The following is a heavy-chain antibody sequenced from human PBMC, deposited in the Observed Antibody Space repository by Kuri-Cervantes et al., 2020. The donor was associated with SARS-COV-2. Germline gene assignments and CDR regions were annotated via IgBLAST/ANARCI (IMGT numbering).Heavy chain of an antibody. CDR2: ISSSSSYI. CDR1: GFTFSSYS. V-gene: IGHV3-21*01. J-gene: IGHJ6*02. D-gene: IGHD4-23*01. CDR3: ARSLYGGTSWYYGMDV. Sequence: GESLKISCAASGFTFSSYSMNWVRQAPGKGLEWVSSISSSSSYIYYADSVKGRFTISRDNAKNSLYLQMNSLRAEDMAVYYCARSLYGGTSWYYGMDVWGQGTTVTVSS.